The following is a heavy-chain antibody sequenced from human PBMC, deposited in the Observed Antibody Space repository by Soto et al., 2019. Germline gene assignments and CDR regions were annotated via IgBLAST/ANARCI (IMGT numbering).Heavy chain of an antibody. V-gene: IGHV4-59*01. CDR2: IYYSGST. CDR3: ARLEYSSRSYRFGY. CDR1: GGSISSYY. Sequence: PSETLSLTCTVSGGSISSYYWSWIRQPPGKGLEWIGYIYYSGSTNYNPSLKSRVTISVDTSKNQFSLKLSSVTAADTAVYYCARLEYSSRSYRFGYWGQGTLVTVSS. D-gene: IGHD6-19*01. J-gene: IGHJ4*02.